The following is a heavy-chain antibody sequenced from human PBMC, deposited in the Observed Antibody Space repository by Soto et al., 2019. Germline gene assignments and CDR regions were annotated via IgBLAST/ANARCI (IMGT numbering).Heavy chain of an antibody. CDR3: AREALLDYNWFDP. CDR2: IYYSGST. CDR1: GGSISSGGYY. V-gene: IGHV4-31*03. J-gene: IGHJ5*02. Sequence: TLSLTCTVSGGSISSGGYYWSWIRQHPGKGLEWIGYIYYSGSTYYNPSLKSRVTISVDTSKNQFSLKLSSVTAADTAVYYCAREALLDYNWFDPWGQGTLVTVSS. D-gene: IGHD3-9*01.